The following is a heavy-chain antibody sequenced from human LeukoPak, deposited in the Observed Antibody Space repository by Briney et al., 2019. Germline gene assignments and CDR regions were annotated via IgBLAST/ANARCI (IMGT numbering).Heavy chain of an antibody. Sequence: GGSLRLSCAASGFTFSSYAMTWVRQAPGKGLEWVSSISGSGGSTYYADSVKGRFTISRDNSKNTLYLHMTSLRAEDTAVYYCARDRVAGITPKYYFDYWGQGILVTVSS. CDR2: ISGSGGST. D-gene: IGHD6-19*01. CDR1: GFTFSSYA. J-gene: IGHJ4*02. CDR3: ARDRVAGITPKYYFDY. V-gene: IGHV3-23*01.